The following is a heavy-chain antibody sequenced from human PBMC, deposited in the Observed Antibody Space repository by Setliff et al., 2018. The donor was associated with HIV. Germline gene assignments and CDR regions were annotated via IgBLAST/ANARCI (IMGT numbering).Heavy chain of an antibody. CDR3: ASSRPPDESSGYLHC. V-gene: IGHV3-30*17. D-gene: IGHD3-22*01. CDR1: GFTFSTFA. J-gene: IGHJ4*02. CDR2: ISYDGSRI. Sequence: LRLSCVASGFTFSTFAMHWVRQAPGKGLEWVSVISYDGSRISYADSVKGRFTISRDDSKNTLFLQLNTLRPEDTAVYYCASSRPPDESSGYLHCWGQGTLVTVSS.